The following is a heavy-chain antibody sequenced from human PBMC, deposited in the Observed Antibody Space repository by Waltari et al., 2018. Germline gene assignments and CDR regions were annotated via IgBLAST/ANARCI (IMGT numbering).Heavy chain of an antibody. CDR3: ARDFESRGYDI. V-gene: IGHV7-4-1*02. D-gene: IGHD3-22*01. CDR2: INPDSGNP. J-gene: IGHJ3*02. Sequence: QVQLVQSGSELKKPGASVKVSCKASGYTFTTYGINWVRQAPGQGLEWLGWINPDSGNPTYAQGFTGRLVVSLDTSVNTAFLQISSLKAEDSAIYYCARDFESRGYDIWGQGTMVTVSS. CDR1: GYTFTTYG.